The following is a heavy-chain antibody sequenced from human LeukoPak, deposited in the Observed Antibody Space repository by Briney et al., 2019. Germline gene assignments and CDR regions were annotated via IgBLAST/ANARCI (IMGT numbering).Heavy chain of an antibody. D-gene: IGHD2-15*01. V-gene: IGHV3-7*01. CDR1: GFTFSSYW. Sequence: GSLRLSCAASGFTFSSYWMSWVRQAPGKGLEWVANIKQDGSEKYYVDSVKGRFTISRDNAKNSLYLQMNSLRAEDTAVYYCARAARGYCSGGSCYGFDPWGQGTLVTVSS. J-gene: IGHJ5*02. CDR2: IKQDGSEK. CDR3: ARAARGYCSGGSCYGFDP.